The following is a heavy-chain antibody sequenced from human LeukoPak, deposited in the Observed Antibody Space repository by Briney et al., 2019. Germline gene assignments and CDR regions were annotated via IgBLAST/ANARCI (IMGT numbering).Heavy chain of an antibody. V-gene: IGHV3-23*01. CDR1: GFTFSNYG. CDR2: ISGSGSAT. J-gene: IGHJ4*02. D-gene: IGHD2-2*02. CDR3: AKTEAPAAIRAGSDY. Sequence: GGSLRLSCAASGFTFSNYGMSWVRQAPGKGLEWVSTISGSGSATYNAGSVRGRFATSRDNSNNTLYLQMNSLRAEDTAVYYCAKTEAPAAIRAGSDYWGQGTLVTVSS.